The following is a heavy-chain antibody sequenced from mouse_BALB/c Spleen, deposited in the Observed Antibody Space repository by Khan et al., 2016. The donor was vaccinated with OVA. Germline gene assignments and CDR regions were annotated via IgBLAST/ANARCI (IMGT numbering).Heavy chain of an antibody. CDR3: VRDGAYHRNDGWFAY. CDR2: INPSNGYT. Sequence: QVRLQQSGAELARPGASVKMSCKASGYTFTSYTIHWIKKRPGQGLEWIGYINPSNGYTNYNQKFKDKATLTTDKFSTTAYLQLSSLTSDDSAVYNCVRDGAYHRNDGWFAYWGQGTLVTVSA. J-gene: IGHJ3*01. D-gene: IGHD2-14*01. CDR1: GYTFTSYT. V-gene: IGHV1-4*01.